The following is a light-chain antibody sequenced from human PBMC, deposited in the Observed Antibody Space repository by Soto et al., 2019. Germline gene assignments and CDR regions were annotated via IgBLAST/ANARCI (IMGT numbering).Light chain of an antibody. J-gene: IGLJ2*01. CDR2: DNN. CDR3: GTWDSSLSAVV. CDR1: SSNIGNNY. V-gene: IGLV1-51*01. Sequence: QSVLTQPPSVSAAPGQKFTISCSGSSSNIGNNYVSWYQQLPGTATKLLIYDNNKRPSGIPDRFSGSKSGTSATLGITGLQTGDEADYYCGTWDSSLSAVVFGGGTKLTVL.